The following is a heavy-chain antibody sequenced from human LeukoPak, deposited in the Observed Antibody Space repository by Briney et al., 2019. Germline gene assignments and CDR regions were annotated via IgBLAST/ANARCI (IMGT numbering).Heavy chain of an antibody. CDR3: ATVRRDGHDY. Sequence: PGGSLRLSCAASGFTFSSDWMTWVRQAPGKGLEWVGNIKPDGSERYYMDSVKGRFTISRDNARNSLYLHLNSLRAEDTAVYFCATVRRDGHDYWGQGTLVAVSS. J-gene: IGHJ4*02. CDR1: GFTFSSDW. CDR2: IKPDGSER. V-gene: IGHV3-7*01.